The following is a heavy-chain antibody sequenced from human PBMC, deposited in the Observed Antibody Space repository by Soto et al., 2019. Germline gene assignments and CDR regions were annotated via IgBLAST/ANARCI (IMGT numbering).Heavy chain of an antibody. CDR3: SRGPITTNPRFDP. D-gene: IGHD3-22*01. V-gene: IGHV4-34*01. CDR2: INHSGST. CDR1: GGSFRRYN. J-gene: IGHJ5*02. Sequence: SETLSLTCAVYGGSFRRYNWSWIRQPPGKGLEWIGEINHSGSTNYNPYLKSRAPISVDTSKNQFSLKLSSVTAADTAVYYCSRGPITTNPRFDPWGQGTLVTVSS.